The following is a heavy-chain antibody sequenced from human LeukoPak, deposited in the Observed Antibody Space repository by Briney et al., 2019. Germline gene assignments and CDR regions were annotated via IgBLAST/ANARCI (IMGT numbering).Heavy chain of an antibody. CDR2: ISSSGSTI. Sequence: GGSLRLSCAASGFTFSSYEMNWVRQAPGKGLEWVSYISSSGSTIYYADSVKGRFTISRDNAKNSLYLQMNSLRAEDTAVYYCARESCSSTSCLSTYYYYYYGTDVWGKGTTVTVSS. J-gene: IGHJ6*04. V-gene: IGHV3-48*03. CDR3: ARESCSSTSCLSTYYYYYYGTDV. D-gene: IGHD2-2*01. CDR1: GFTFSSYE.